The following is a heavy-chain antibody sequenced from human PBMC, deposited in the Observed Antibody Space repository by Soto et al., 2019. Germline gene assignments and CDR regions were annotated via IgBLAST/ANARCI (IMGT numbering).Heavy chain of an antibody. CDR3: ARGIYCSSTSCYPLDY. V-gene: IGHV4-34*01. Sequence: SETLSLTCAVYGGSFSGYYWSWIRQPPGKGLEWIGEINHSGSTNYNPPLKSRVTISVDTSKNQFSLKLSSVTAADTAVYYCARGIYCSSTSCYPLDYWGQGTLVTSPQ. CDR2: INHSGST. CDR1: GGSFSGYY. D-gene: IGHD2-2*01. J-gene: IGHJ4*02.